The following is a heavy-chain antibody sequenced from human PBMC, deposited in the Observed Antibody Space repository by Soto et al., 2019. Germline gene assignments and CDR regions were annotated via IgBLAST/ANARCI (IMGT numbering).Heavy chain of an antibody. J-gene: IGHJ3*02. CDR3: ARYATGTDPYEGRDAFDI. D-gene: IGHD3-9*01. Sequence: ASVKVSCKASGYTFTSYAMHWVRQAPGQRLEWMGWINAGNGNTKYSQKFQGRVTITRDTSASTAYMELSSLRSEDTAVYYCARYATGTDPYEGRDAFDIWGQRTMVTVSS. CDR2: INAGNGNT. CDR1: GYTFTSYA. V-gene: IGHV1-3*01.